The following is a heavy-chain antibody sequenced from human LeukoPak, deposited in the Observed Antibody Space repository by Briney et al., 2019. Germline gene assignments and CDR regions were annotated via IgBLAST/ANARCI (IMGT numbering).Heavy chain of an antibody. J-gene: IGHJ4*02. D-gene: IGHD2-15*01. CDR1: GFTFSGYE. CDR2: ISSSGDIR. V-gene: IGHV3-48*03. CDR3: ARAVGSD. Sequence: GGSQRLSCTASGFTFSGYEMNWVRQAPGKGLEWVSYISSSGDIRSYTDSVKGRFTISRDNAKNSLYLQMSTLRAEDTGVYYCARAVGSDWGQGTLVTVSS.